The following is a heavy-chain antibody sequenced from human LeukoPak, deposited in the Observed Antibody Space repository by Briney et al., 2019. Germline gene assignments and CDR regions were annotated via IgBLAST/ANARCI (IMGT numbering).Heavy chain of an antibody. CDR3: ARDPVTTFPVDWFDP. Sequence: GGSLRLSCGASGFTFSSYSMNWVRQATGKGLEWFSYISSSSSTIYYADSVKGRFTISRDNAKNSLYLQMNSLRAEDTAVYYCARDPVTTFPVDWFDPWGQGTLVTVSS. V-gene: IGHV3-48*01. J-gene: IGHJ5*02. D-gene: IGHD4-11*01. CDR1: GFTFSSYS. CDR2: ISSSSSTI.